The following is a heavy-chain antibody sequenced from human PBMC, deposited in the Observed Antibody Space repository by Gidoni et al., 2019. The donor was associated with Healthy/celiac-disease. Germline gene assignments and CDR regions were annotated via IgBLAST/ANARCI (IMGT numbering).Heavy chain of an antibody. CDR2: IKSKTDGGTT. J-gene: IGHJ4*02. Sequence: EVQLVESGGGLVKPGGSLRLSCAASGFTFSNAWMSWVRQAPGKGLEWVGRIKSKTDGGTTDYAAPVKGRFTISRDDSKNTLYLQMNSLKTEDTAVYYCTTDPGHKSMLTSLVVIALGDYWGQGTLVTVSS. V-gene: IGHV3-15*01. CDR1: GFTFSNAW. CDR3: TTDPGHKSMLTSLVVIALGDY. D-gene: IGHD2-21*01.